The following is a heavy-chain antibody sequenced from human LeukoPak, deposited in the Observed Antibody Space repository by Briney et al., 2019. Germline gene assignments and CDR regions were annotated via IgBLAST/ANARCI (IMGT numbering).Heavy chain of an antibody. CDR3: ARHYVYYYGMDV. Sequence: PSETLSLTRTVSGGSISSYYWSWIRQPPGKGLEWIGYIYYSGSTNYNPSLKSRVTISVDTSKNQFSLKLSSVTAADTAVYYCARHYVYYYGMDVWGQGTTVTVSS. J-gene: IGHJ6*02. CDR1: GGSISSYY. V-gene: IGHV4-59*01. CDR2: IYYSGST.